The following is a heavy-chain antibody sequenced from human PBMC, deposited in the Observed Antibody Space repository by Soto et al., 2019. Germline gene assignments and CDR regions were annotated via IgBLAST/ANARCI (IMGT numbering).Heavy chain of an antibody. CDR2: IIPLFDAT. CDR1: GGTFTTYD. V-gene: IGHV1-69*06. Sequence: QVQLVQSGAEVRKPGSSVKVSCQASGGTFTTYDISWVRQAPGQGLEWMGGIIPLFDATKYAQKFQGRVTITAEKSTGTAYMELSSLRSEDTAMYYCARDRSSSWYNGTFYFDSWGQGNLVTVSS. CDR3: ARDRSSSWYNGTFYFDS. D-gene: IGHD6-19*01. J-gene: IGHJ4*02.